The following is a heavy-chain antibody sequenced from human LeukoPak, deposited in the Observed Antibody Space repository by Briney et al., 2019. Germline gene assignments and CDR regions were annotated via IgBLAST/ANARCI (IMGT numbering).Heavy chain of an antibody. Sequence: SQTLSLTCAISGDSVSSNSAAWNWIRQSPSRGLECLGRTYYRSKWYNDYAVSVKSRITINPDTSKNQFSLQLNSVTPEDTAVYYCARFSYLPRIAAAGTFDYWGQGTLVTVS. CDR2: TYYRSKWYN. CDR3: ARFSYLPRIAAAGTFDY. D-gene: IGHD6-13*01. V-gene: IGHV6-1*01. J-gene: IGHJ4*02. CDR1: GDSVSSNSAA.